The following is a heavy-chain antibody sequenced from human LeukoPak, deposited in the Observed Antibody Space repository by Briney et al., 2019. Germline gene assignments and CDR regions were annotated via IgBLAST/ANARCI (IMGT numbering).Heavy chain of an antibody. CDR3: ATAPILRGEGGEHYKYGMNV. Sequence: PSEPLSLTCAVSVGSINSGNWWSWVRQSPGKGLEWIGEIYHNGTPNYNPSLKSRVTISADTFKNHFSLKMTSVTAADTAVYYCATAPILRGEGGEHYKYGMNVWGQGTTVIVSS. V-gene: IGHV4-4*02. D-gene: IGHD2-2*02. CDR1: VGSINSGNW. CDR2: IYHNGTP. J-gene: IGHJ6*02.